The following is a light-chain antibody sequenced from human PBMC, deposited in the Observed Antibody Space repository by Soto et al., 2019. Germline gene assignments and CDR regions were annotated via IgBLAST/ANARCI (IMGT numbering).Light chain of an antibody. J-gene: IGLJ2*01. Sequence: QSALTQPASVSGSPGQSITISCTGTSSDVGGYNYVSWYQQHPGKAPKLMIYDVSNRPSGVSNRFSGSKSGNTASLTISGLPAGDEADYFCRSYTSSSPLVFGGGTQLTVL. CDR3: RSYTSSSPLV. V-gene: IGLV2-14*01. CDR1: SSDVGGYNY. CDR2: DVS.